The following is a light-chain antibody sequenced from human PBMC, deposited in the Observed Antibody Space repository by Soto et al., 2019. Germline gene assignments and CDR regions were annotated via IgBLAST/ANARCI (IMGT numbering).Light chain of an antibody. V-gene: IGKV1-39*01. CDR2: AAS. J-gene: IGKJ1*01. Sequence: DIQMTQSPSSLSASVGDRVTITCRASQSISSYLNWYQQKPGKAPKLLIYAASSLQSGVPSRFSGSGSGTEFTITISSLQPDDFATYYCQHYNSYSEAFGQGTKGDIK. CDR3: QHYNSYSEA. CDR1: QSISSY.